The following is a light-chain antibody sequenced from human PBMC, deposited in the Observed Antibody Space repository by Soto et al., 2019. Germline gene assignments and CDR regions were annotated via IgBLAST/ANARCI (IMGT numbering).Light chain of an antibody. Sequence: EIVLTQSPGTLSLFPGDRASLSCRASQSVSNSYLAWYQQKPGQAPRLLIYGASIMATGIPDRFSGSGSGTDFTLTISRLEPEDFAVYYCQHYGSSPPFTFGPGTKVDI. J-gene: IGKJ3*01. CDR1: QSVSNSY. V-gene: IGKV3-20*01. CDR3: QHYGSSPPFT. CDR2: GAS.